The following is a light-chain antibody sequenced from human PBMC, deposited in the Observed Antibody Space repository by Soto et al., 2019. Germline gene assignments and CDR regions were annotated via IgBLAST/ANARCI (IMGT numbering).Light chain of an antibody. V-gene: IGKV1-39*01. J-gene: IGKJ2*01. CDR1: QNIIFY. CDR2: AAS. CDR3: QQSYTTHVYT. Sequence: DIQMTQSPSSLSASDGDRVTITCRASQNIIFYLNWYQLKPGKAPKLLIYAASNLQSGVPSRFSGSGSGTEFTLTISSLQTEDFATYLCQQSYTTHVYTFGQATKVDIK.